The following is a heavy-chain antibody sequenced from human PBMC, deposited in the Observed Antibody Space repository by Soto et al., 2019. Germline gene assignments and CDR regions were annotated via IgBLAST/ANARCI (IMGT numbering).Heavy chain of an antibody. CDR3: AKRRGAGGHFDY. CDR2: VSIGGST. CDR1: GFTFSSYA. V-gene: IGHV3-23*01. Sequence: GGSLRLFCAASGFTFSSYAMGWVRQGPGKGLEWVAVVSIGGSTHYADSVRGRFTISRDNSKNTLSLQMNSLTAEDTAVYFCAKRRGAGGHFDYWGQGALVTVS. J-gene: IGHJ4*02. D-gene: IGHD2-15*01.